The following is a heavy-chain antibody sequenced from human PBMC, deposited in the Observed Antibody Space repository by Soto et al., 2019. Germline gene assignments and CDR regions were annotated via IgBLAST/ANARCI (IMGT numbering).Heavy chain of an antibody. CDR1: GYTFTSYG. Sequence: QVQLVQSGAEVKKPGASVKVSVKASGYTFTSYGISWVRQAPGQGLEWMGWISAYNGNTNYAKKPQGRVTMTTDTSTSTAYTELRSLRSDNTAVYYCAREDTPILNWGQGTMVTVSS. CDR2: ISAYNGNT. CDR3: AREDTPILN. V-gene: IGHV1-18*01. J-gene: IGHJ4*02.